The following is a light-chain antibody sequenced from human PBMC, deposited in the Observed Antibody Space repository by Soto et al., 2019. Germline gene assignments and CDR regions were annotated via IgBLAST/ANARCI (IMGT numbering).Light chain of an antibody. CDR2: GAS. Sequence: EIVMTQSPATLSVSPGERATLSCRASQSVSSNLAWYQQKLGQAPRVLIYGASTRATGIPARFAGSGSGTEFILTITRLKSEDSAAYCCKEYNTWPWTFGQGTKV. J-gene: IGKJ1*01. V-gene: IGKV3-15*01. CDR3: KEYNTWPWT. CDR1: QSVSSN.